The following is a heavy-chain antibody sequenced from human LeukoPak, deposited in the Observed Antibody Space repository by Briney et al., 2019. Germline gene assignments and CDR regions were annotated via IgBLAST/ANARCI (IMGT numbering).Heavy chain of an antibody. CDR3: ARVTAAAGYYFDY. Sequence: GGSLRLSCAASGFTFSSYWMSWVRQAPGKGLEWMANIKQDGSEKYYVDSVKGRFTISRDNAKNSLYLQMNSLRAEDTAVYYCARVTAAAGYYFDYWGQGTLVTVSS. D-gene: IGHD6-13*01. V-gene: IGHV3-7*01. CDR1: GFTFSSYW. CDR2: IKQDGSEK. J-gene: IGHJ4*02.